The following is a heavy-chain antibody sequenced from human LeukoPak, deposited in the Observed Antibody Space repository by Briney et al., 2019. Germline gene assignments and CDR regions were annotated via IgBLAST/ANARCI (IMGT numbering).Heavy chain of an antibody. CDR1: GYTFTSCY. CDR2: INPSGGST. J-gene: IGHJ6*02. CDR3: ARDQGPAYGMDV. Sequence: ASVKVSCKASGYTFTSCYMHWVRQAPGQGLEWMGIINPSGGSTSYAQKFQGRVTMTRDTSTSTVYMELSSLRSEDTAVYYCARDQGPAYGMDVWGQGTTVTVSS. V-gene: IGHV1-46*01.